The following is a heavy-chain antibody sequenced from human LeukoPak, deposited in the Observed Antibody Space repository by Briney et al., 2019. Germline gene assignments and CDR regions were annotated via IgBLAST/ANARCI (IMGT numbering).Heavy chain of an antibody. V-gene: IGHV3-49*04. CDR3: TRGTGAPSY. CDR2: IRMTADGGTQ. CDR1: GFTFGDYS. Sequence: GGSLRLSCTGSGFTFGDYSISWARQAPGKGLEWVGFIRMTADGGTQEYAAAVKGRFIISRDDSKDPAYLQINSLKSEDTAVYYCTRGTGAPSYWGQGTLVTVSS. D-gene: IGHD3-16*01. J-gene: IGHJ4*02.